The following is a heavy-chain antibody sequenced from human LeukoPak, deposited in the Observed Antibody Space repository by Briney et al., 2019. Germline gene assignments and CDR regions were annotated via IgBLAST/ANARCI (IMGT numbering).Heavy chain of an antibody. D-gene: IGHD3-22*01. CDR1: GFTFDNYA. V-gene: IGHV3-9*01. J-gene: IGHJ5*02. Sequence: ARSLRLSCAASGFTFDNYAVHWVPEARGKGLKGVSRISWNRGSIDYADSVKGGFTISRDNATNPLYLQMNSLSAEDTALYSCAKDRYSSHGRGRSWFDPWGQGTLVPVPS. CDR2: ISWNRGSI. CDR3: AKDRYSSHGRGRSWFDP.